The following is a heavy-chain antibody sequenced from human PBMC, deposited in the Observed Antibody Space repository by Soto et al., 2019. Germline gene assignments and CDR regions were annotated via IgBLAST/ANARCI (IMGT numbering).Heavy chain of an antibody. CDR1: GFTFSSYG. CDR2: IWYDGSNK. J-gene: IGHJ1*01. D-gene: IGHD6-13*01. V-gene: IGHV3-33*01. CDR3: ARDEIAAAGIRYFQH. Sequence: RLSCAASGFTFSSYGIHWVRQAPGEGLEWVEVIWYDGSNKYYADSVKGRFTISRDNSKNTLYLQMNSLRAEDTAVYYCARDEIAAAGIRYFQHWGQGTLVTVSS.